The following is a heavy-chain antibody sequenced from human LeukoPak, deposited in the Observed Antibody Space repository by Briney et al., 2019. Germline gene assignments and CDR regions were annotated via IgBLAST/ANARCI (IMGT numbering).Heavy chain of an antibody. CDR1: GFTVSSNY. CDR3: ARENIVIVPAAMVHYYYGMDV. D-gene: IGHD2-2*01. CDR2: IYSGGST. J-gene: IGHJ6*02. Sequence: GGSLRLSCAASGFTVSSNYMSWVRQAPGKGLEWVSVIYSGGSTYYADSVKGRFTISRDNSKNTLYLQMNSLRAEDTAVYYCARENIVIVPAAMVHYYYGMDVWGQGTTVTVSS. V-gene: IGHV3-53*01.